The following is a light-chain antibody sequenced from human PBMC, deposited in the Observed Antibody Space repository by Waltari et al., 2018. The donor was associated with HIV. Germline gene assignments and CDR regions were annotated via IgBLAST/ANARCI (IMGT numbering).Light chain of an antibody. Sequence: SYVLTQPPSVSVAPGQTARITCGGRNIGGKSVHWYQQKPGQAPVLVVYDDSDRPSGIPERFAGSSSDNTAALTISRVEAGDEADYYCQVWHVSRDHHVLFGGGTQLTV. CDR1: NIGGKS. CDR2: DDS. CDR3: QVWHVSRDHHVL. V-gene: IGLV3-21*02. J-gene: IGLJ2*01.